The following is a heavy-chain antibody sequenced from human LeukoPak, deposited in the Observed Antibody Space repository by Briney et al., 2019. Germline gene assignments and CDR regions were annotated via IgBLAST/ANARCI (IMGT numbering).Heavy chain of an antibody. D-gene: IGHD6-6*01. CDR2: IWYDGTNK. CDR1: GFTFSSYG. Sequence: LGGSLRLSCAASGFTFSSYGMHWVRQTPGKGLEWGAVIWYDGTNKYYAASVNGRFTISRDNSKNTLYLQMNSLRAEDTAVYYCAREGSDSDAFDIWGQGTMVTVSS. CDR3: AREGSDSDAFDI. V-gene: IGHV3-33*01. J-gene: IGHJ3*02.